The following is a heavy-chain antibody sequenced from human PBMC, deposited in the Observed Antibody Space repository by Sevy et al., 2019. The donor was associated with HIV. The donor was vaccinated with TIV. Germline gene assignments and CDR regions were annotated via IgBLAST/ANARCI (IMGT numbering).Heavy chain of an antibody. V-gene: IGHV4-59*01. CDR3: ARVSPDYYYGMDV. J-gene: IGHJ6*02. Sequence: SETLSLTCTVSGDSISGYYRSWIRQPPGKGLEWIGYSYYSGSTTYNPSLKSRVTILVDTSKNQFSLKLSSVTAADTAVYYCARVSPDYYYGMDVWGQGTTVTV. CDR1: GDSISGYY. CDR2: SYYSGST.